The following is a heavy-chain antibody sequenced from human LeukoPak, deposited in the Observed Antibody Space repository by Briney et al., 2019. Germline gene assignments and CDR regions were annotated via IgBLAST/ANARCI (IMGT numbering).Heavy chain of an antibody. J-gene: IGHJ4*02. CDR3: TRDFAFQQFDY. CDR2: INQDGRTK. V-gene: IGHV3-7*01. CDR1: GFSFSNSW. D-gene: IGHD1/OR15-1a*01. Sequence: GGSLRLYYAATGFSFSNSWMTCVRQALGKGPEWLANINQDGRTKTYMDAVEVRFTISTDNAKNSLYLQMNTLRAEDTDVYYCTRDFAFQQFDYWGQGTLVTVSS.